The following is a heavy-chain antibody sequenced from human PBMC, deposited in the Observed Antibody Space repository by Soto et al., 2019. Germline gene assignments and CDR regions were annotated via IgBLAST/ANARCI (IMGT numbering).Heavy chain of an antibody. CDR3: ARDPLGRQLGSHDY. J-gene: IGHJ4*02. Sequence: GGSLRLSCAASGFTFSSYSMNWVRQAPGKGLEWVSSISSSSSYIYYANTVKGRFTISRDNAKNSLNLQMTSLRAEDTAVYYCARDPLGRQLGSHDYWGQGTLVTVSS. D-gene: IGHD6-6*01. CDR2: ISSSSSYI. V-gene: IGHV3-21*01. CDR1: GFTFSSYS.